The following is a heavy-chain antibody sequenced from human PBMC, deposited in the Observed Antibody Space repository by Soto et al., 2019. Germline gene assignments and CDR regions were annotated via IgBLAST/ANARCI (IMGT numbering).Heavy chain of an antibody. Sequence: GGSLRLSCAASGFTFSNAWMSWVRQAPGKGLEWVGRIKSKTDGGTTDYAAPVKGRFTISRDDSKNTLYLQMNSLKTEDTAVYYCSPDLHSWIQTFSYHDYWGQGTLVTVSS. CDR3: SPDLHSWIQTFSYHDY. J-gene: IGHJ4*02. V-gene: IGHV3-15*01. CDR2: IKSKTDGGTT. D-gene: IGHD5-18*01. CDR1: GFTFSNAW.